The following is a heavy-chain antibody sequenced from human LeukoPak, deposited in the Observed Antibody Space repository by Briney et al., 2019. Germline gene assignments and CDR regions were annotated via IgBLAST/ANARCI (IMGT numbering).Heavy chain of an antibody. CDR1: GFTFSSYS. CDR3: AKEGRSLQTY. Sequence: GGSLRLSCAASGFTFSSYSMNWVRQAPGKGLEWVSSISSSSSYIYYADSVKGRFTISRDNAKNSLYLQMNSLRVEDKAVYYCAKEGRSLQTYWGQGTLVTVSS. J-gene: IGHJ4*02. D-gene: IGHD5-24*01. V-gene: IGHV3-21*04. CDR2: ISSSSSYI.